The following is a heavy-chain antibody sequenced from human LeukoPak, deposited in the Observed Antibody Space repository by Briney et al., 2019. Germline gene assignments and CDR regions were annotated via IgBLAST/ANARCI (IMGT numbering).Heavy chain of an antibody. CDR3: ARVSGWYWFDP. D-gene: IGHD6-19*01. CDR1: GFPFSKYA. CDR2: ISSNGGIT. J-gene: IGHJ5*02. Sequence: GGSLRLSCAASGFPFSKYAMHWVRQAPGKGLEYVSAISSNGGITYYANSVKGRFTVSRDNSKNTVYLQMGSLRADDMAVYYCARVSGWYWFDPGRQGTLVTVSS. V-gene: IGHV3-64*01.